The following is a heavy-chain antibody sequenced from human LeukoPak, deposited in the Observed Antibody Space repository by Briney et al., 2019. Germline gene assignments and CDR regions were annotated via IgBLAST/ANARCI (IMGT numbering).Heavy chain of an antibody. Sequence: SQTLSLTCTVSGASISSGGYSWSWVRQHPGKGLEWIGCIYYTGSTYYNPSLERRLTISVATSNNQFSLEVTSVTAADTAVYFCARTITIFGALGYFDYWGQGTLVTVSS. D-gene: IGHD3-3*01. CDR3: ARTITIFGALGYFDY. CDR2: IYYTGST. J-gene: IGHJ4*02. V-gene: IGHV4-31*03. CDR1: GASISSGGYS.